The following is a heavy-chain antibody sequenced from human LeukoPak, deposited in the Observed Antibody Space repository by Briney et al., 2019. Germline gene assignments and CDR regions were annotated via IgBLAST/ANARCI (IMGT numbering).Heavy chain of an antibody. CDR1: GFALGNYA. CDR2: ISGSGGNT. Sequence: PGDSLRLSCAASGFALGNYALSWVRQAPGKGLEWVSSISGSGGNTFYADFVMGRFTISRDSSKETLYLQMNSLRAEDTALYYFAKYSSSGGGDSTNMFYFDSWGQGTPVTVSS. D-gene: IGHD2-21*02. J-gene: IGHJ4*02. V-gene: IGHV3-23*01. CDR3: AKYSSSGGGDSTNMFYFDS.